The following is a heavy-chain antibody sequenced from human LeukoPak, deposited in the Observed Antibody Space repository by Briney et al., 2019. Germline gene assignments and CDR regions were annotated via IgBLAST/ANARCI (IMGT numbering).Heavy chain of an antibody. Sequence: GGSLRLSCAASGFTFSSYGMHWVRQAPGKGLEGVAFIRYDGSNKYYADSVKGRFTISRDNSKNTLYLQMNSLRAEDTAVYYCAKDRFPYCSGGSCYSDAFDIWGQGTMVTVSS. D-gene: IGHD2-15*01. CDR2: IRYDGSNK. CDR3: AKDRFPYCSGGSCYSDAFDI. CDR1: GFTFSSYG. V-gene: IGHV3-30*02. J-gene: IGHJ3*02.